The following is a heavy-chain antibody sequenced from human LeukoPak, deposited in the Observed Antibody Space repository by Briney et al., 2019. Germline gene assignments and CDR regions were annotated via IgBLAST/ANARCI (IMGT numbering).Heavy chain of an antibody. CDR2: IIPILGIA. D-gene: IGHD6-6*01. CDR3: ARVHEYSSPGVDY. CDR1: GGTFSSYA. V-gene: IGHV1-69*04. J-gene: IGHJ4*02. Sequence: GASVKVSCKASGGTFSSYAISWVRQAPGQGLEWMGRIIPILGIANYAQKFQGRVTITADKSTSTAYMELSSLRSEDTAVYYCARVHEYSSPGVDYWGQGTLVTVSS.